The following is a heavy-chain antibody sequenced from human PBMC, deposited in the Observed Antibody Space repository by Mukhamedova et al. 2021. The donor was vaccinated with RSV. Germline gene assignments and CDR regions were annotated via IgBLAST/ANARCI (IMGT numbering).Heavy chain of an antibody. Sequence: GLEWVAVISYDGNKKYYADSVKGRFTISRDNSKNTLSLQMNTLRPEDTAVYYCARDGQAATVTSAINVWGQGTTVTVTS. D-gene: IGHD4-17*01. CDR3: ARDGQAATVTSAINV. CDR2: ISYDGNKK. V-gene: IGHV3-30*04. J-gene: IGHJ6*02.